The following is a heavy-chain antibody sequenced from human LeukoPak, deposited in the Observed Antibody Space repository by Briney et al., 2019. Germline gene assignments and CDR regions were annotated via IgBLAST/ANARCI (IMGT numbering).Heavy chain of an antibody. CDR2: ISSSSSYI. CDR3: ASSYCSGGSCYEYYFDY. Sequence: GGSLRLSCAASGFTFSSYSMNWVRQAPGKGLEWVSSISSSSSYIYYADSVKGRFTISRDNAKNSLNLQMNSLRAEDTAVYYCASSYCSGGSCYEYYFDYWGQGTLVTVSS. D-gene: IGHD2-15*01. CDR1: GFTFSSYS. J-gene: IGHJ4*02. V-gene: IGHV3-21*01.